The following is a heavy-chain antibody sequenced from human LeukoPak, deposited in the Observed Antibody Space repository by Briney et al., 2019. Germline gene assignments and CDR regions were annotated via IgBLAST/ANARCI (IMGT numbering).Heavy chain of an antibody. CDR1: GYSISSGYY. J-gene: IGHJ1*01. Sequence: SETLSLTCAVSGYSISSGYYWGWIRQPPGKGLEWIGSIYRSGSTYYNPSLKSRVTISVDTSKNQFSLKLSSVTAADTAVYYCATLAADILTHWGQGTLVTVSS. CDR3: ATLAADILTH. CDR2: IYRSGST. D-gene: IGHD3-9*01. V-gene: IGHV4-38-2*01.